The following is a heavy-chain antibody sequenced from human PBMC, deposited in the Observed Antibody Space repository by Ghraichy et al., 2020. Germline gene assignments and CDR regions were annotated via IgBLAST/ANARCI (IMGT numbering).Heavy chain of an antibody. CDR1: GFSFNDYS. V-gene: IGHV3-30*18. D-gene: IGHD1-7*01. CDR2: ISYEENNE. Sequence: GGSLRLSCAASGFSFNDYSMHWVRQTPGKGLEWVAVISYEENNEFYADSVKGRFTISRDSSKNMLYLQMNSLRTEDTAVYYCVKDVIWNYEYRFDLWGQGTQVTVSS. J-gene: IGHJ4*02. CDR3: VKDVIWNYEYRFDL.